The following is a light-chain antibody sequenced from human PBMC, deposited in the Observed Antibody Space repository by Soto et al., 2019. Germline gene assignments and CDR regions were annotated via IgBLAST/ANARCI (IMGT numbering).Light chain of an antibody. J-gene: IGKJ1*01. CDR2: GAS. Sequence: EIVLTQSPGTLSLSPGERATLSCRASQSVSSSYLAWYQQKPGQAPRLLIYGASSRATGIPDRVSGSGSGTDFTLTISRLEPEDFAVYYCHQYGGSPRTLGQGTKVEIK. V-gene: IGKV3-20*01. CDR3: HQYGGSPRT. CDR1: QSVSSSY.